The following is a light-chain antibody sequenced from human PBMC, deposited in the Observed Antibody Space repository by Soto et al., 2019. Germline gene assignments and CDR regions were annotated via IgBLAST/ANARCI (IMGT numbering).Light chain of an antibody. CDR3: QQYASSPRT. V-gene: IGKV3-20*01. J-gene: IGKJ4*01. CDR2: DAS. Sequence: EIVLTQSPGTLSVSPGERATLSCRASQSVGRNYLAWYQQKPGQAPRLLIYDASSRATGIPDRFSGSGSGTDFTLTISRLEPEVFAVYYCQQYASSPRTFGGGTKVEPK. CDR1: QSVGRNY.